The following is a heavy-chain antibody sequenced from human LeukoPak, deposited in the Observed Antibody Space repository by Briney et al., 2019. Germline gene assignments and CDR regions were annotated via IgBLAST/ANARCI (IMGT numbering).Heavy chain of an antibody. CDR1: GFTFSSYA. V-gene: IGHV3-23*01. CDR2: ITGSTGST. CDR3: AKDRTVGASYWYFDL. Sequence: GGSLRLSCAASGFTFSSYAMSWVRQVPGKGLEWVSLITGSTGSTYYVDSVRGRFTISRDPSKNILFLQMNSLRAEDTAFYYCAKDRTVGASYWYFDLWGRGTLVTVSS. J-gene: IGHJ2*01. D-gene: IGHD1-26*01.